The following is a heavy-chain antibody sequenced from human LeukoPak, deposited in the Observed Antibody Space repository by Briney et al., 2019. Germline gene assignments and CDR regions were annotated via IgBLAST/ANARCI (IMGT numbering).Heavy chain of an antibody. CDR3: AIRPTTVTTFYFDY. CDR1: GGTFSSYA. CDR2: IIPIFGTA. Sequence: SVTVSCKASGGTFSSYAISWVRQAPGQGLEWMGGIIPIFGTANYAQKFQGRVTITADKSTSTAYMELSSLRSEDTAVYYCAIRPTTVTTFYFDYWGQGTLVTVSS. D-gene: IGHD4-17*01. J-gene: IGHJ4*02. V-gene: IGHV1-69*06.